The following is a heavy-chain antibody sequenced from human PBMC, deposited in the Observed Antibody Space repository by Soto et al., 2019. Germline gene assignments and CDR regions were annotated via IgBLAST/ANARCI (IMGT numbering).Heavy chain of an antibody. Sequence: QVQLVQSGAEVKKPGASVKVSCKASGYTFTSYDINWVRQATGQGLEWMGWMNPNSGNTGYAQKFQGRVTMTRNNSVSTAYMELTSLRSEDTAVYYCARGHNYYDSSGYYGDWGQGTLVTVSS. CDR3: ARGHNYYDSSGYYGD. J-gene: IGHJ4*02. V-gene: IGHV1-8*01. D-gene: IGHD3-22*01. CDR1: GYTFTSYD. CDR2: MNPNSGNT.